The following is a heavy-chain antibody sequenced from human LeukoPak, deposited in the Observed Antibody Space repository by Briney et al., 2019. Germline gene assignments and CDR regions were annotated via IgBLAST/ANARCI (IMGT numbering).Heavy chain of an antibody. CDR3: ARGNNYYDSSGYYGVGYYMDV. J-gene: IGHJ6*03. Sequence: SVKVSCKPSGGSFSSYAISWVRQAPGQGREWMGRTIPIFGTANYAQKFQGRVTITADKSTSTAYMELSSLRSEDTAVYYCARGNNYYDSSGYYGVGYYMDVWGKGTTVTVSS. D-gene: IGHD3-22*01. V-gene: IGHV1-69*06. CDR1: GGSFSSYA. CDR2: TIPIFGTA.